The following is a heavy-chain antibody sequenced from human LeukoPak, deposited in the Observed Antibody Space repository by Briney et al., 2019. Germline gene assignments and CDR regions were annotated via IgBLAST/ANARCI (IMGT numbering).Heavy chain of an antibody. V-gene: IGHV1-46*01. D-gene: IGHD2-2*01. CDR1: GYTFTSYH. J-gene: IGHJ4*02. CDR3: VREDAHTYYFDF. CDR2: IKSTGGTT. Sequence: ASVQLSCKPSGYTFTSYHMHWVRQAPGQGLEWVAIIKSTGGTTVYAQKFQGRVTVTRDTSTSTVYMDLSSLSSEDTAVYYCVREDAHTYYFDFWGPGTLVTVSS.